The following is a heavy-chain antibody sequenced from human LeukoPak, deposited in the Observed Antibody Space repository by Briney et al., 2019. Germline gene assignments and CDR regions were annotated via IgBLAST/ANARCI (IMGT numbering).Heavy chain of an antibody. J-gene: IGHJ4*02. CDR1: GGSINKSPYY. Sequence: SETLSLTCTVYGGSINKSPYYWGWIRQPPGKGLEWIGGIYYGGSTYYNPSLKSRVTISVDTSKNQFSLKLNSVTAADTAVYYCARPHSGSYEFGYWGQGSLVTVSS. V-gene: IGHV4-39*01. D-gene: IGHD1-26*01. CDR3: ARPHSGSYEFGY. CDR2: IYYGGST.